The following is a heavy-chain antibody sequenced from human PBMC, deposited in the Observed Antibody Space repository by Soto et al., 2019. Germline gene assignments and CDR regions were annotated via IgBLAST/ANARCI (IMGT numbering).Heavy chain of an antibody. CDR2: IYYSGTT. D-gene: IGHD3-10*01. Sequence: SETLSLTCAVSGYSISSSNWWGWIRQPPGKGLEWIGYIYYSGTTYYNPSLKSRVTISVDTSKNQFSLKLSSVTAADTAVYYCARVSMVRGITYYYYYYGMDDWGRGTTVTSP. CDR1: GYSISSSNW. CDR3: ARVSMVRGITYYYYYYGMDD. V-gene: IGHV4-28*03. J-gene: IGHJ6*02.